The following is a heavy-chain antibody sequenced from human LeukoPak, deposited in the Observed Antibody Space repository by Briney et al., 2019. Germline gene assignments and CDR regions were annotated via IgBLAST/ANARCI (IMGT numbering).Heavy chain of an antibody. Sequence: GGSLRLSCAASGFTFSSYWMHWVRQAPGKGLEWVAVIWYDGSNKYYADSVKGRFTISRDNSKNTLYLQMNSLRAEDTAVYYCARDSNDLGGSWYYFDYWGQGTLVTVSS. CDR1: GFTFSSYW. CDR2: IWYDGSNK. D-gene: IGHD6-13*01. J-gene: IGHJ4*02. CDR3: ARDSNDLGGSWYYFDY. V-gene: IGHV3-33*08.